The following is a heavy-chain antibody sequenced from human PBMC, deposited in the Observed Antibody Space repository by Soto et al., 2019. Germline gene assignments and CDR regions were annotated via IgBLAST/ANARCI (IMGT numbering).Heavy chain of an antibody. V-gene: IGHV4-39*07. CDR2: IYYSGST. CDR1: GVSFSSSSYY. CDR3: ARSPHIQLWSYPSDY. J-gene: IGHJ4*02. Sequence: PSETLSLTCTVSGVSFSSSSYYWGWIRQPPGKGLEWIGSIYYSGSTYYNPSLKSRVTISVDTSKNQFSLKLSSVTAADTAVYYCARSPHIQLWSYPSDYWGQGTLVTVSS. D-gene: IGHD5-18*01.